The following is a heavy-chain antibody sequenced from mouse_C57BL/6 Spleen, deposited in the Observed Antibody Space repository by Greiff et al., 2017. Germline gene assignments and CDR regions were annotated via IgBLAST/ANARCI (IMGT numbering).Heavy chain of an antibody. J-gene: IGHJ1*03. Sequence: VQWVESGPGLVAPSQSLSTTCTVSGFSLTSYAISWVRQPPGKGLEWLGVIWTGGGTNYNSALKSRLSISKDNSKSQVFLKMNSLQTDDTARYYCARFITTVVATDWYFDVWGTGTTVTVSS. D-gene: IGHD1-1*01. V-gene: IGHV2-9-1*01. CDR1: GFSLTSYA. CDR3: ARFITTVVATDWYFDV. CDR2: IWTGGGT.